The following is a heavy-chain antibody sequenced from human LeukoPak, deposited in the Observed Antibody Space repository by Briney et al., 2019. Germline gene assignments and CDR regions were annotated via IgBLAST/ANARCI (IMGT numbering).Heavy chain of an antibody. CDR3: ARDVLRGGYFDY. Sequence: PGRSLRLSCAASGFTFSSYAMHWVRQAPGKGLEWVAVISYDGSNKYYADSVKGRFTISRDNSKNTLYLQMNSLRAVDTAVYYCARDVLRGGYFDYWGQGTLVTVSS. J-gene: IGHJ4*02. V-gene: IGHV3-30-3*01. CDR2: ISYDGSNK. CDR1: GFTFSSYA. D-gene: IGHD3-16*01.